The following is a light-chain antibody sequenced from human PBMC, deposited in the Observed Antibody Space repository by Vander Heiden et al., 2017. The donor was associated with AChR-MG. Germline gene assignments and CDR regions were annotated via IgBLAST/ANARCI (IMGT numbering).Light chain of an antibody. CDR3: QQSYKTPPYT. V-gene: IGKV1-39*01. Sequence: DPVTMTCRASQSVATYLNWYQQRPGKAPKLLIYGATNLQTGVPSRFSGSGSGTDFTLTISGLQSEDFATYYCQQSYKTPPYTFGQGTKLDIK. CDR2: GAT. CDR1: QSVATY. J-gene: IGKJ2*01.